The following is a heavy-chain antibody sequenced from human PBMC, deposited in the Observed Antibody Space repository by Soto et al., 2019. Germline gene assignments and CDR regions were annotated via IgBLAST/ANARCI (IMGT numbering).Heavy chain of an antibody. Sequence: EVQLVQSGPEVKKSGESLKISCKGSGYSFTSNWIGWVRQMPGKGLEWMGIIYPSDSDTRYSPSFQGQVTISADKSISTAYLQWSSLKASDTAMYYCARPPSGTTTFFDSWGQGNRVTFSS. J-gene: IGHJ4*02. CDR2: IYPSDSDT. V-gene: IGHV5-51*03. CDR1: GYSFTSNW. CDR3: ARPPSGTTTFFDS. D-gene: IGHD1-7*01.